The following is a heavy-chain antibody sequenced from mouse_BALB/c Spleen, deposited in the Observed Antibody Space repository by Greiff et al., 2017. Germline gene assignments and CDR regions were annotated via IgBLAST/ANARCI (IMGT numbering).Heavy chain of an antibody. Sequence: EVNVVESGGGLVKPGGSLKLSCAASGFTFSSYAMSWVRQTPEKRLEWVATISSGGSYTYYPDSVKGRFTISRDNAKNTLYLQMSSLRSEDTAMYYCARQGYGNYEYYYAMDYWGQGTSVTVSS. CDR1: GFTFSSYA. V-gene: IGHV5-9-3*01. D-gene: IGHD2-10*02. CDR2: ISSGGSYT. J-gene: IGHJ4*01. CDR3: ARQGYGNYEYYYAMDY.